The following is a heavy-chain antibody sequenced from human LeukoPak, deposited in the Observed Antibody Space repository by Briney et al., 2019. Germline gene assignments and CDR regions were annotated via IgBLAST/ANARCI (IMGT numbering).Heavy chain of an antibody. CDR3: ASSPFLDY. J-gene: IGHJ4*02. V-gene: IGHV4-61*08. CDR2: IYYSGST. Sequence: SETLSLTCAVSGGSISSGGYSWSWIRQPPGKGLEWIGYIYYSGSTYYNPSLKSRVTISVDTSKNQFSLKLSSVTAADTAVYYCASSPFLDYWGQGTLVTVSS. CDR1: GGSISSGGYS.